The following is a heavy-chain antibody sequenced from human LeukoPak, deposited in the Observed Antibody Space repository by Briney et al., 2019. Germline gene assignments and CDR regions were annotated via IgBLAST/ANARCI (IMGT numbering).Heavy chain of an antibody. CDR2: IYTSGST. CDR3: ARESMVRGNDAFDI. D-gene: IGHD3-10*01. J-gene: IGHJ3*02. Sequence: SETLSLTRTVSGGSISSYYWSWIRQPAGKGLEWIGRIYTSGSTNYNPSLKSRVTMSVDTSKNQFSLKLSSVTAADTAVYYCARESMVRGNDAFDIWGQGTMVTVSS. V-gene: IGHV4-4*07. CDR1: GGSISSYY.